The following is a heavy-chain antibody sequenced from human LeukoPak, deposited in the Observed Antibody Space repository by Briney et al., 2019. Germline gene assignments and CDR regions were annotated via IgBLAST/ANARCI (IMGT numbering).Heavy chain of an antibody. CDR3: AKDQRWAEYFQH. Sequence: SVKVSCKASGGTFSSYAISWVRQAPGQGLEWMGRIIPILGIANYAQKFQGRVTITADKSTSTAYMELSSLRSEDTAVYYCAKDQRWAEYFQHWGQGTLVTVSS. V-gene: IGHV1-69*04. CDR2: IIPILGIA. D-gene: IGHD5-24*01. CDR1: GGTFSSYA. J-gene: IGHJ1*01.